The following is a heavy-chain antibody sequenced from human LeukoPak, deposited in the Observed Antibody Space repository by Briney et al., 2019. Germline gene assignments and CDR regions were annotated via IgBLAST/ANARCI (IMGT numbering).Heavy chain of an antibody. J-gene: IGHJ3*02. CDR1: GFIFDDYA. Sequence: GGSLRLSCAASGFIFDDYAMHWVRQAPGKGLEWVSGISWNSASIGYGDSVRGRFTISRDNSKNTLYLQMNSLRAEDTAVYYCARQWELGHAFDIWGQGTMVTVSS. CDR3: ARQWELGHAFDI. V-gene: IGHV3-9*01. CDR2: ISWNSASI. D-gene: IGHD1-26*01.